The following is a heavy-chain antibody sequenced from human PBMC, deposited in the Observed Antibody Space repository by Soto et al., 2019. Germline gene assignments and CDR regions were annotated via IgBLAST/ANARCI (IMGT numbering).Heavy chain of an antibody. CDR2: IKSKTDGGTT. CDR3: TTDDYYYDSRVGGYYYGMDV. J-gene: IGHJ6*02. V-gene: IGHV3-15*07. D-gene: IGHD3-22*01. CDR1: GFTFSNAW. Sequence: GGSLRLSCAASGFTFSNAWMNWVRQAPGKGLEWVGRIKSKTDGGTTDYAAPVKGRFTISRDDSKNTLYLQMNSLKTEDTAVYYCTTDDYYYDSRVGGYYYGMDVWGQGTTVTVSS.